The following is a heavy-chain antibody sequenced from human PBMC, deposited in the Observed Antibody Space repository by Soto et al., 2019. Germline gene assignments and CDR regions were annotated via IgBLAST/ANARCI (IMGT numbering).Heavy chain of an antibody. CDR3: ARDAEVDTDMGGYYYYTMDI. CDR1: GDSLNSGTYY. J-gene: IGHJ6*02. V-gene: IGHV4-61*01. D-gene: IGHD5-18*01. Sequence: SETLSLTCTVSGDSLNSGTYYWSWIRQPPGKGLEWIGRIYYSGSTDQHPSLKSRVSMSVDTSKNQFSLKLSSVTAADAAIYFCARDAEVDTDMGGYYYYTMDIWGQGTTVTVSS. CDR2: IYYSGST.